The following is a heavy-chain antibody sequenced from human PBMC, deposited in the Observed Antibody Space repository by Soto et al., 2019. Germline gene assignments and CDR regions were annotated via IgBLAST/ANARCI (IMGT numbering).Heavy chain of an antibody. D-gene: IGHD3-22*01. Sequence: GGSLRLSCAASGFAFSSYGMHWVRQAPGKGLEWVAVISYDGSNKYYADSVKGRFTISRDNSKNTLYLQMNSLRAEDTAVYYCAKGSGGIAYYYDSSDLGDAFDIWGQGTMVTVSS. CDR3: AKGSGGIAYYYDSSDLGDAFDI. V-gene: IGHV3-30*18. J-gene: IGHJ3*02. CDR1: GFAFSSYG. CDR2: ISYDGSNK.